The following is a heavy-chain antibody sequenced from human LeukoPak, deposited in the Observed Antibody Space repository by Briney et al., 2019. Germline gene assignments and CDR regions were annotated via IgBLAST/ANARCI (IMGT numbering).Heavy chain of an antibody. CDR1: GFTFRNYG. J-gene: IGHJ4*02. CDR3: ARDTSSSWYYFDH. Sequence: GRSLRLSCAASGFTFRNYGMHWVRQAPGKGLEWVAVIWSDGSTKYYAESVQGRFTISRDTSKNRLYLQLNSLRVEDTAVFYCARDTSSSWYYFDHWGQGTLVSVSS. D-gene: IGHD6-13*01. CDR2: IWSDGSTK. V-gene: IGHV3-33*01.